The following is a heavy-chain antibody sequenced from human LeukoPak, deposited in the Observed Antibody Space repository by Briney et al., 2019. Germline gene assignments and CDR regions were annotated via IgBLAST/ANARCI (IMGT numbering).Heavy chain of an antibody. J-gene: IGHJ4*02. D-gene: IGHD3-22*01. CDR2: IKQDGSEK. CDR1: GFTFGSYW. V-gene: IGHV3-7*01. CDR3: ARDFPYYYDTRGYYFDY. Sequence: PGGSLRLSCATSGFTFGSYWMSWVRQAPGKGLEWVANIKQDGSEKYYVDSVKGRFTISRDNAKNSLYLQMNSLRAEDTAVYYCARDFPYYYDTRGYYFDYWGQGTLVTVSS.